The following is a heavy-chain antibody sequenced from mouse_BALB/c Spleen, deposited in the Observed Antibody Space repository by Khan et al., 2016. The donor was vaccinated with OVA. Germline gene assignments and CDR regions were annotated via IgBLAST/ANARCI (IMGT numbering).Heavy chain of an antibody. CDR2: ISSSDST. CDR1: GDSITSGY. J-gene: IGHJ2*01. D-gene: IGHD2-14*01. Sequence: EVQLQESGPSLVKPSQTLSLTCSVTGDSITSGYWNWIRKFPGNKLEYMGYISSSDSTFYTPSLKSRISFTRDTSQNQSYLQLNSVTTEDTATYNCARWNYRYDGYFDYWGQGTTLTVSS. V-gene: IGHV3-8*02. CDR3: ARWNYRYDGYFDY.